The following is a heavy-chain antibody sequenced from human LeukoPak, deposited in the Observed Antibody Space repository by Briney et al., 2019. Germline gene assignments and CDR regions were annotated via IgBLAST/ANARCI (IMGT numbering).Heavy chain of an antibody. CDR2: ITASGDGT. CDR3: VRGMDV. Sequence: GGSLRLSCAASGFTFSTYGMSWVRQAPGKGLQRVSGITASGDGTYYADSVKGRFTISRDNSNNTLYLQMNSLRAEDTAVYYCVRGMDVWGQGTTVTVSS. V-gene: IGHV3-23*01. J-gene: IGHJ6*02. CDR1: GFTFSTYG.